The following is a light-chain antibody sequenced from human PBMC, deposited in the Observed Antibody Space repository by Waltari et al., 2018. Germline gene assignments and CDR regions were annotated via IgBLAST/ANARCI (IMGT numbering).Light chain of an antibody. Sequence: EVVLTQSPGTLSLSPGERATLSCRASERVRRALIWNQQTPGQAPRLLSYETSTRATRVPDRFHGSGSGTYFSLTSNILEPEDFAVYYCQHNVRLPVTFGQGTKVEIK. CDR2: ETS. J-gene: IGKJ1*01. CDR3: QHNVRLPVT. CDR1: ERVRRA. V-gene: IGKV3-20*01.